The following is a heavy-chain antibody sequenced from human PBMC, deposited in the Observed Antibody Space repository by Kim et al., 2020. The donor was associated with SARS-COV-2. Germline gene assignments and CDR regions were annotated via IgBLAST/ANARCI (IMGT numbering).Heavy chain of an antibody. CDR3: AKIRGNYYYFYGMDV. D-gene: IGHD1-1*01. V-gene: IGHV3-11*01. CDR2: ITNDHGEK. CDR1: GFTFSDYY. Sequence: GGSLRLSCAASGFTFSDYYMTWIRQAPGQGLEFLSYITNDHGEKYYADSVQGRFTISRDNTKNTLFLQMTDLRAEDTAVYYCAKIRGNYYYFYGMDVWGQGTTVTVSS. J-gene: IGHJ6*02.